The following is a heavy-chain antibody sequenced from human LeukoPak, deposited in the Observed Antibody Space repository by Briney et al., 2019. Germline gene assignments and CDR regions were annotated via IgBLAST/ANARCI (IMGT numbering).Heavy chain of an antibody. CDR3: ARGSYPDDYYYYYMDV. V-gene: IGHV1-69*13. CDR2: IIPIFGTA. CDR1: GGTFSSYA. D-gene: IGHD3-10*01. Sequence: GASVKVSCKASGGTFSSYAISWVRQAPGQGLEWMGGIIPIFGTANYAQKFQGRVTITADESTSTAYMELSSLRSEDTAVYYCARGSYPDDYYYYYMDVWGKGTTVTISS. J-gene: IGHJ6*03.